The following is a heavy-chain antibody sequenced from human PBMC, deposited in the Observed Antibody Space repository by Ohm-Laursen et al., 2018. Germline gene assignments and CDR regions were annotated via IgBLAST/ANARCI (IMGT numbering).Heavy chain of an antibody. CDR2: INHSGST. CDR1: GGSLSGYY. J-gene: IGHJ5*02. V-gene: IGHV4-34*01. Sequence: TLSLTCAVYGGSLSGYYWNWIRQPPGKGLEWIGEINHSGSTNYNPSLKSRVTISVDTSKNLFSLSLSSVTAADTAVYFCARGPLHNWLDPWGQGTLVTVSS. CDR3: ARGPLHNWLDP.